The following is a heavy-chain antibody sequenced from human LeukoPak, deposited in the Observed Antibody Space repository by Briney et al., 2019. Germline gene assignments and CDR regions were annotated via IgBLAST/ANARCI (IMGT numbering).Heavy chain of an antibody. V-gene: IGHV3-7*01. J-gene: IGHJ5*02. CDR1: GFTFGSYW. CDR2: IKQDGSEK. CDR3: ARDCSSTNCYRGGFDP. Sequence: GGSLRLSCAASGFTFGSYWMSWVRQAPGKGLEWVANIKQDGSEKYYVDSVKGRFTISRDNGKNPLYLQINSLRAEDTAVYYCARDCSSTNCYRGGFDPWGQGTLVTVSS. D-gene: IGHD2-2*01.